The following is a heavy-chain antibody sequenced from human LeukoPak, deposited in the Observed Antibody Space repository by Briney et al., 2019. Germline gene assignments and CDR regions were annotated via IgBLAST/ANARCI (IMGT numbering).Heavy chain of an antibody. CDR2: IYSGGST. Sequence: PAGRSLRLSCAASGFTVSSNYMSWVRHAPGKGLEWVSVIYSGGSTYYADSVKGRFTISRDNSKNTPYLQRNSLRAEDTAVYYCARDMYSSASDYYYYMDVWGKGTTVTVSS. D-gene: IGHD6-19*01. CDR3: ARDMYSSASDYYYYMDV. J-gene: IGHJ6*03. CDR1: GFTVSSNY. V-gene: IGHV3-53*01.